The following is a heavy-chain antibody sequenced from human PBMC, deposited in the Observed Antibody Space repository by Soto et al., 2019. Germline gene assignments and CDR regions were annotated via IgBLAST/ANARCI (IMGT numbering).Heavy chain of an antibody. J-gene: IGHJ4*02. CDR3: ARVVSRYSSSSRAYYFDY. CDR2: IYHSGST. CDR1: GGSISSGGYS. Sequence: SETLSLTCAVSGGSISSGGYSWSWIRQPPGKGLEWIGYIYHSGSTYYNPSLKSRVTISVDRSKNQFSLKLSSVTAADTAVYYCARVVSRYSSSSRAYYFDYWGQGTLVTGSS. V-gene: IGHV4-30-2*01. D-gene: IGHD6-6*01.